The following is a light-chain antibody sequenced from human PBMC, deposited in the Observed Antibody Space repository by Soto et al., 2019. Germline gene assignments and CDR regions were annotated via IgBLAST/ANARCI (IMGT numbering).Light chain of an antibody. V-gene: IGKV1-5*01. CDR2: DAS. CDR3: QQYNTYST. Sequence: DIQLTQSPSSLSASVGDRVTITCRASQSITNYLNWYQLKPGKAPKLLIYDASSLKSGVPARFSGSGSGTEFTLTISSLQPDDVATYYCQQYNTYSTFGQGTRLEI. J-gene: IGKJ5*01. CDR1: QSITNY.